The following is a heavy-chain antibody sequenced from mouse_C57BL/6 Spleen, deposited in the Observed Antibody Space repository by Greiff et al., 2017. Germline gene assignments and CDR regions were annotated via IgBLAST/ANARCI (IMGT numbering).Heavy chain of an antibody. J-gene: IGHJ4*01. V-gene: IGHV5-17*01. CDR1: GFTFSDYG. Sequence: EVQGVESGGGLVKPGGSLKLSCAASGFTFSDYGMHWVRQAPEKGLEWVAYISSGSSTIYYADTVKGRFTISRDNAKNTLFLQMTSLRSEDTAMYYCARKPRQVITTPVEDYYAMDYWGQGTSVTVSS. D-gene: IGHD1-1*01. CDR2: ISSGSSTI. CDR3: ARKPRQVITTPVEDYYAMDY.